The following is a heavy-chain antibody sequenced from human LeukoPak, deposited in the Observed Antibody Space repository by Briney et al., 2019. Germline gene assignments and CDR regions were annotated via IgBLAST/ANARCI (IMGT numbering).Heavy chain of an antibody. CDR2: ISRSSAYI. J-gene: IGHJ3*02. CDR3: ASFPPYMVRTDAFDI. D-gene: IGHD3-10*01. V-gene: IGHV3-11*06. Sequence: GGSLRLSCVASAFSFSDYYMSWIRQAPGKGLEWVSSISRSSAYIYYADSVKGRFTISRDNAKNSLYLQMNSLRAEDTAVYYCASFPPYMVRTDAFDIWGQGTMVTVSS. CDR1: AFSFSDYY.